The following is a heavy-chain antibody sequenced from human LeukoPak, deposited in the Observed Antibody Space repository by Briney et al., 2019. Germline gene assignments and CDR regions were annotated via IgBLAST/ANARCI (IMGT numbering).Heavy chain of an antibody. CDR3: AKGWLQLADNRFDP. J-gene: IGHJ5*02. CDR1: GGTFSSYA. D-gene: IGHD5-24*01. CDR2: IIPIFGTA. V-gene: IGHV1-69*05. Sequence: SVKVSCKASGGTFSSYAISWVRQAPGQGLEWMGGIIPIFGTANYAQKFQGRVTITTDESTSTAYMELSSLRSEDTAVYYCAKGWLQLADNRFDPWGQGTLVTVSS.